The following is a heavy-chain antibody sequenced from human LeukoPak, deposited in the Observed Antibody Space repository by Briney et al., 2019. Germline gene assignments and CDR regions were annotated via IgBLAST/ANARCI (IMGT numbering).Heavy chain of an antibody. CDR2: ISGSGGST. D-gene: IGHD5-12*01. Sequence: GGSLRLSCAASGFTFSSYAMSWVRQAPGKGLEWVPAISGSGGSTYYADSVKGRFTISRDNSKNTLYLQMNSLRAEDTAVYYCAKGGIYGYYFDYWGQGTLVTVSS. CDR1: GFTFSSYA. V-gene: IGHV3-23*01. CDR3: AKGGIYGYYFDY. J-gene: IGHJ4*02.